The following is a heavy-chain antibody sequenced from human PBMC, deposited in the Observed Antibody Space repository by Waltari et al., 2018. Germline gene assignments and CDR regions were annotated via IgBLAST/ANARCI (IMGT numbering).Heavy chain of an antibody. CDR3: AREQRRMARFDP. CDR2: INPNSGGT. Sequence: QVQLVQSGAEVKKPGASVKVSCKASGYTFTGYSMHWVRPAPGQGLEWLGGINPNSGGTNYAQKFKGRVTMTRDTSISTAYMELSRRRSDDTAVYYCAREQRRMARFDPWGQGTLVTVSS. D-gene: IGHD2-8*01. V-gene: IGHV1-2*02. J-gene: IGHJ5*02. CDR1: GYTFTGYS.